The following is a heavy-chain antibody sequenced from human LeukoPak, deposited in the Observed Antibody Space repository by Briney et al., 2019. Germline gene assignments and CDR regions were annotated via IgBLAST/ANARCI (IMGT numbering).Heavy chain of an antibody. CDR3: AVGGKYYFDY. D-gene: IGHD3-10*01. Sequence: ASVKVSCKASGYTFTGYYMHWVRQAPGQGLEWMGWINPNSGDTNYAQKFQGRVTMTRDTSISTAYMELRSLRSDDTAVYYCAVGGKYYFDYWGQGTLVTVSS. CDR2: INPNSGDT. CDR1: GYTFTGYY. V-gene: IGHV1-2*02. J-gene: IGHJ4*02.